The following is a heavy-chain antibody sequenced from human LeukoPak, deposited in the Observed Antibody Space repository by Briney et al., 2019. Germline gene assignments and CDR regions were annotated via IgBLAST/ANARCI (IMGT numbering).Heavy chain of an antibody. D-gene: IGHD3-16*01. V-gene: IGHV3-23*01. CDR3: ARDFLHLGG. CDR2: IIGSGGST. Sequence: GGSLRLSCTASGFTFSSYAMSWVRQAPGKGLEWVSGIIGSGGSTNYADSVKGRFTISRDNAKNTLYLQMSSLRAEDTAVYYCARDFLHLGGWGQGTMVTVSS. CDR1: GFTFSSYA. J-gene: IGHJ3*01.